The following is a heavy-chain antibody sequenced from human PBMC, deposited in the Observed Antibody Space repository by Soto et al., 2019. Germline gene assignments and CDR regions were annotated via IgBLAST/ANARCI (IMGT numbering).Heavy chain of an antibody. Sequence: SVKVSCKASGGTFDNYAVSWVRQAPGQGLEWMGGIIPMFETVNYAQRFQGRLTIAADESTSTAYMELTSLTSADTAIYFCARGLRTGNYGMDVRGQGTTVTVSS. CDR3: ARGLRTGNYGMDV. J-gene: IGHJ6*02. D-gene: IGHD2-15*01. V-gene: IGHV1-69*13. CDR1: GGTFDNYA. CDR2: IIPMFETV.